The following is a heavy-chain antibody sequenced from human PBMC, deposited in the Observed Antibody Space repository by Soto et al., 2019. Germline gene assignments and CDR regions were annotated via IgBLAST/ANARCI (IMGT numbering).Heavy chain of an antibody. J-gene: IGHJ5*02. V-gene: IGHV3-33*01. CDR1: GFSLSGYG. CDR3: ARDVDRTSHLNWFDP. CDR2: IWNDGTNK. Sequence: GGALRPSCEGAGFSLSGYGMDRGRQAPRKGAEWVAVIWNDGTNKNYADSVKGRFPISRDSSKNTVYLQMDSLKVEDTAVYYCARDVDRTSHLNWFDPWGQGVMVTVSS. D-gene: IGHD5-12*01.